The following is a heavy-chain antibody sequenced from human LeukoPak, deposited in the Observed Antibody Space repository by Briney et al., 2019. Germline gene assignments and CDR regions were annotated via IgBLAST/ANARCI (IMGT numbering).Heavy chain of an antibody. CDR1: GFTFSSYD. CDR3: ARLGSDYPYYYYMDV. V-gene: IGHV3-33*01. D-gene: IGHD1-26*01. CDR2: IRFDGSNK. Sequence: PGRSLRLSCAASGFTFSSYDMHWVRQAPGKGLEWVTWIRFDGSNKYYADSVRGRFTISTDNAKNSIYLQMNSLRAEDTAVYYCARLGSDYPYYYYMDVWGKGTTVTISS. J-gene: IGHJ6*03.